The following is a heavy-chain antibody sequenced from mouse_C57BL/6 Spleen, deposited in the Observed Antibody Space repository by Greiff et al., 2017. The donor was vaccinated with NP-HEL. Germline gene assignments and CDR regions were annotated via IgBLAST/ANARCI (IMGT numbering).Heavy chain of an antibody. CDR2: ISGGGGNT. CDR1: GFTFSSYT. J-gene: IGHJ1*03. V-gene: IGHV5-9*01. Sequence: DVMLVESGGGLVKPGGSLKLSCAASGFTFSSYTMSWVRQTPEKRLEWVATISGGGGNTYYPDSVKGRFTISRDNAKNTLYLQMSSLRSEDTALYYCAGGVHWYFDVWGTGTTVTVSS. CDR3: AGGVHWYFDV.